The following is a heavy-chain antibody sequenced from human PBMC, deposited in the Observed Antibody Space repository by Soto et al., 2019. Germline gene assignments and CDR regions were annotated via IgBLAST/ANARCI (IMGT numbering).Heavy chain of an antibody. D-gene: IGHD2-15*01. CDR1: GGSFSGYY. Sequence: SETLSLTCAVYGGSFSGYYWSWIRQPQGKGLERSGEINHRGSTNSNPSLKSRVTISVDTSKNQCSLRLSSVTAADTAVYYCARGGRCSGGSCYFKLLYYYGMDVWGQGTTVTVSS. CDR3: ARGGRCSGGSCYFKLLYYYGMDV. CDR2: INHRGST. J-gene: IGHJ6*02. V-gene: IGHV4-34*01.